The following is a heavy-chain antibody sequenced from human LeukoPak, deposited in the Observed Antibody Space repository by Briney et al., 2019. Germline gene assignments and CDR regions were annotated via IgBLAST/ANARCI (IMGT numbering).Heavy chain of an antibody. CDR1: GYTFTSYG. Sequence: ASVKVSCKASGYTFTSYGISWVRQAPGQGLEWMGWINPNSGGTNYAQKFQGRVTMTRDTSISTAYMELSRLRSDDTAVYYCARDLAYCGGDCSNPYYYYYMDVWGKGTTVTVSS. J-gene: IGHJ6*03. CDR3: ARDLAYCGGDCSNPYYYYYMDV. CDR2: INPNSGGT. D-gene: IGHD2-21*01. V-gene: IGHV1-2*02.